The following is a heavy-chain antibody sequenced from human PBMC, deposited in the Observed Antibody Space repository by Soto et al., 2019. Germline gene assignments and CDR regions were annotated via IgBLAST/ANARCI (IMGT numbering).Heavy chain of an antibody. CDR2: ISSNSAYM. Sequence: GGSLRLSCAASGFTFRSFTMNWVRQAPGKGLEWVSTISSNSAYMYYTDALRGRFTISRDNAKNSLHLQMNSLRAEDTAVYYCTRDASRDSSARGWFDPWGPGTPVTVYS. CDR3: TRDASRDSSARGWFDP. CDR1: GFTFRSFT. V-gene: IGHV3-21*01. D-gene: IGHD6-13*01. J-gene: IGHJ5*02.